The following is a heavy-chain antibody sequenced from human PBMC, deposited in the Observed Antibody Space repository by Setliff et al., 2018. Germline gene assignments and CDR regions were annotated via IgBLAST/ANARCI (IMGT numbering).Heavy chain of an antibody. CDR3: VKEGIAATGTAFDI. J-gene: IGHJ3*02. CDR1: GFTFSSYW. Sequence: GGSLRLSCAASGFTFSSYWMSWVRKAPGKGLEWVANRNQDGSEKYYVDYVKGRFPISRDNSKDTLYLKLNSLRPEDTAVDYCVKEGIAATGTAFDIWGQGTMVTVSS. V-gene: IGHV3-7*01. CDR2: RNQDGSEK. D-gene: IGHD6-13*01.